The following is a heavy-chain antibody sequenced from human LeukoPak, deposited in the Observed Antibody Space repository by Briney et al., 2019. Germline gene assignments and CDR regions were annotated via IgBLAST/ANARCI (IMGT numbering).Heavy chain of an antibody. CDR2: ISPYNVNT. V-gene: IGHV1-18*01. CDR1: GYMFTSYG. J-gene: IGHJ4*02. Sequence: ASVKVSCKASGYMFTSYGISWVRQAPGQGLEWMGWISPYNVNTKYAQKFQGRVTMTSDTSTSTTHLELRSLRSDDTAVYYCARDTGTITAQGYYSGGSCYSNYWGQGTLVTVSS. CDR3: ARDTGTITAQGYYSGGSCYSNY. D-gene: IGHD2-15*01.